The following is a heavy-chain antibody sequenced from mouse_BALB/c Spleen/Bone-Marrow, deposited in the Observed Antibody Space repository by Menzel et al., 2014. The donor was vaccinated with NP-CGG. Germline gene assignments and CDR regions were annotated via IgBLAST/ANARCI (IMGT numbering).Heavy chain of an antibody. CDR1: GFTFSSFG. Sequence: EVKVVESGGGLVQPGGSRKLSCAASGFTFSSFGMHWVRQAPEKGLEWVAYISSGSSTIYYADTVMDRFTISRDNPKNTLFLQMTSLRSEDTAMYYCARSGSSSGYFDYWGQGTTLTVSS. D-gene: IGHD1-1*01. CDR3: ARSGSSSGYFDY. CDR2: ISSGSSTI. J-gene: IGHJ2*01. V-gene: IGHV5-17*02.